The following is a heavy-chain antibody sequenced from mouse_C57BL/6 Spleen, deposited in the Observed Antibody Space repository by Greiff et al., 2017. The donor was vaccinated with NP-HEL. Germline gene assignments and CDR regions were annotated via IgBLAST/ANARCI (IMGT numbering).Heavy chain of an antibody. Sequence: EVQGVESGGGLVKPGGSLKLSCAASGFTFSDYGMHWVRQAPEKGLEWVAYISSGSSTIYYADTVKGRFTISRDNAKNTLFLQMTSLRSEDTAMYYCATDMITTFYYAMDYWGQGTSVTVSS. V-gene: IGHV5-17*01. J-gene: IGHJ4*01. D-gene: IGHD2-4*01. CDR1: GFTFSDYG. CDR2: ISSGSSTI. CDR3: ATDMITTFYYAMDY.